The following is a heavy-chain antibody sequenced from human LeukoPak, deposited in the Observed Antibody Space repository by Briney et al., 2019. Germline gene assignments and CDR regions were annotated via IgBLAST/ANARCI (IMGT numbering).Heavy chain of an antibody. CDR3: VRDNYGGILDF. Sequence: PGGSLRLSCAASGFTFTRYTMHWVRQAPGKGLEWVALVLYDGSKKYYADSVKGRFTLSRDNSKNTLSLQMNTLRPDDTALYYCVRDNYGGILDFWGQGTLVTVSS. J-gene: IGHJ4*02. CDR1: GFTFTRYT. D-gene: IGHD2-21*01. V-gene: IGHV3-30*04. CDR2: VLYDGSKK.